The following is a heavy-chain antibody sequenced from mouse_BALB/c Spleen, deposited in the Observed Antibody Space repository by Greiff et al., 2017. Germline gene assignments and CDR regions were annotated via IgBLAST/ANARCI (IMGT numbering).Heavy chain of an antibody. D-gene: IGHD2-3*01. CDR3: ARRGDGYSGYAMDY. Sequence: QVQLQQSGAELARPGASVKLSCKASGYTFTDYYINWVKQRTGQGLEWIGEIYPGSGNTYYNEKFKGKATLTADKSSSTAYMQLSSLTSEDSAVYFCARRGDGYSGYAMDYWGQGTSVTVSS. J-gene: IGHJ4*01. V-gene: IGHV1-77*01. CDR1: GYTFTDYY. CDR2: IYPGSGNT.